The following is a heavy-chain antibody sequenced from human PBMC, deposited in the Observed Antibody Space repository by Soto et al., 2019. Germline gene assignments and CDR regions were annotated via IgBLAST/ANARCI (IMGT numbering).Heavy chain of an antibody. J-gene: IGHJ4*02. CDR1: GGTFSSYT. D-gene: IGHD3-16*01. Sequence: SVKVSCKASGGTFSSYTISWVRQAPGQGLEWMGRIIPILGIANYAQKFQGRVTITADKSTSTAYMELSSLRSEDTAVYYCARDNMITFGGVTGSYFDYWGQGTLVTVSS. CDR3: ARDNMITFGGVTGSYFDY. V-gene: IGHV1-69*04. CDR2: IIPILGIA.